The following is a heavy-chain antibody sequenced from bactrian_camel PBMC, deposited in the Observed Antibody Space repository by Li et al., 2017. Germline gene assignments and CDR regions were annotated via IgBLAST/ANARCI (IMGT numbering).Heavy chain of an antibody. CDR2: INGDGTNT. CDR3: ATTGFDF. J-gene: IGHJ4*01. D-gene: IGHD5*01. CDR1: GFTFSSYY. V-gene: IGHV3-2*01. Sequence: VQLVESGGGSVQAGGSLRLSCAASGFTFSSYYMNWVRQAPGKGLEWVSSINGDGTNTVYLDSVKGRFTISRDNAKNTVYLQIDSLKFEDTALYYCATTGFDFWGQGTQVTVS.